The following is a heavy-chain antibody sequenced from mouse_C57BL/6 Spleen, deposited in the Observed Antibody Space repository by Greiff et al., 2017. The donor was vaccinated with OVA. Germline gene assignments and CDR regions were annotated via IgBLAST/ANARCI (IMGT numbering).Heavy chain of an antibody. Sequence: EVKLMESGAELAKPGASVKLSCTASGFNITDYYMHWVKQRTEQGLEWIGRIDPEDGETKYAQKFQGKATITADTSSNTAYLQLSSLTSEDTAVYYCATTVVSYFDYWGQGTTLTVSS. D-gene: IGHD1-1*01. V-gene: IGHV14-2*01. J-gene: IGHJ2*01. CDR3: ATTVVSYFDY. CDR2: IDPEDGET. CDR1: GFNITDYY.